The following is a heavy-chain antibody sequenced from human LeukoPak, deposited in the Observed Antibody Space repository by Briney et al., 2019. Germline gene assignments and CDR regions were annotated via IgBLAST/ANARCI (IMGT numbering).Heavy chain of an antibody. V-gene: IGHV4-34*01. CDR2: IFRSGST. J-gene: IGHJ4*02. CDR3: ARGRGYLYDGSDHGYYFDT. Sequence: SETLSLTCAVYGGSFSSYYWTWIRHSPGKGLEWIGDIFRSGSTNYNPSLKNRVTISLDTSKTRFSLNLTSVTAADTSVYYCARGRGYLYDGSDHGYYFDTWGQGSLVTVSS. CDR1: GGSFSSYY. D-gene: IGHD3-22*01.